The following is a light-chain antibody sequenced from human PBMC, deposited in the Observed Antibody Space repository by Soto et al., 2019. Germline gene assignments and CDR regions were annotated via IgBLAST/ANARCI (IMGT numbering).Light chain of an antibody. J-gene: IGKJ5*01. CDR1: QSVSSSY. CDR3: QQYDSSPG. CDR2: GAS. Sequence: EMVLTQSPGTLSLSPGERATLSCRASQSVSSSYLAWYQQKPGQAPRLLIYGASSRATGIPDRFSGSGSGTDLSLTISRQETEDFAVYYCQQYDSSPGFGQVTRLEIK. V-gene: IGKV3-20*01.